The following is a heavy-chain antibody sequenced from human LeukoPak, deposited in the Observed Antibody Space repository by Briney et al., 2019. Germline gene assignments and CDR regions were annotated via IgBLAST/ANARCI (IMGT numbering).Heavy chain of an antibody. CDR3: VSSELAVAPIDY. CDR1: GFTFSSYS. Sequence: GGSLRLSCAASGFTFSSYSMNWVRQAPGKGLEWVSSISSSSSYIYYADSVKGRFTISRDNAKNSLYLQMNSLRAEDTAVYYCVSSELAVAPIDYWGQGTLVTVSS. J-gene: IGHJ4*02. D-gene: IGHD6-19*01. CDR2: ISSSSSYI. V-gene: IGHV3-21*01.